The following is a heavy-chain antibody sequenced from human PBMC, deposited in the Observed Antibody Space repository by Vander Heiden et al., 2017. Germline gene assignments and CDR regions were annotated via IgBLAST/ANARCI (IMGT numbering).Heavy chain of an antibody. CDR1: GFTFSAVW. Sequence: EGQLVESGGGLVNPGGSLRLSCAASGFTFSAVWMTWVRQAPGKGLEWVGRIKRKIDGETTDFAAPVKGRFTISRDDSKDTLYLQMNSLKTEDTAIYYCTTGDRNGGSCHAFDIWGQGTMVAVSS. J-gene: IGHJ3*02. CDR2: IKRKIDGETT. CDR3: TTGDRNGGSCHAFDI. V-gene: IGHV3-15*01. D-gene: IGHD2-15*01.